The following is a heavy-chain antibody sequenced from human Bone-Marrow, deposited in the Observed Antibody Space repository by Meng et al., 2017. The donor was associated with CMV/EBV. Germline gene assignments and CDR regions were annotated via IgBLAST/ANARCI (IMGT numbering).Heavy chain of an antibody. CDR2: IIPIFGTA. CDR3: AIWEVYAATITGGFFDY. Sequence: SVKVSCKASGGTFSSYAISWVRQAPGQGLEWMGGIIPIFGTANYAQKFQGRVTITTDESTSTAYMELSSLRSEDTAVYYCAIWEVYAATITGGFFDYWGQDTLVTVSS. D-gene: IGHD5-12*01. V-gene: IGHV1-69*05. CDR1: GGTFSSYA. J-gene: IGHJ4*02.